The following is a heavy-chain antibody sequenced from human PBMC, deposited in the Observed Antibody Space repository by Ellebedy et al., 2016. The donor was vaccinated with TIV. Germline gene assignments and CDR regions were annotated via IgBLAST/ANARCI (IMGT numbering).Heavy chain of an antibody. J-gene: IGHJ2*01. CDR1: KFTVSYNY. Sequence: GGSLRLSCAASKFTVSYNYVNWVRQAPGKGLEWVSTIYSGDDTYYADSVKGRFFISRDNSENTLYLQMSSLKAEDTAVYYCARASFYDVDLSGWYFDFWGRGTLVTVSS. CDR3: ARASFYDVDLSGWYFDF. V-gene: IGHV3-66*01. CDR2: IYSGDDT. D-gene: IGHD3-10*02.